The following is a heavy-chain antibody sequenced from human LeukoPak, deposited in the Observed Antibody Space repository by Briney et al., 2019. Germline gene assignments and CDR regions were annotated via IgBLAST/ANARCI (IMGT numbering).Heavy chain of an antibody. CDR1: GFTFSSYG. Sequence: TGGSLRLSCAASGFTFSSYGMHWVRRAPGKGLEWVAVISYDGSNKYYADSVKGRFTISRDNSKNTLYLQMNSLRAEDTAVYYCAKVRIRPYYFDYWGQGTLVTVSS. V-gene: IGHV3-30*18. CDR2: ISYDGSNK. CDR3: AKVRIRPYYFDY. J-gene: IGHJ4*02.